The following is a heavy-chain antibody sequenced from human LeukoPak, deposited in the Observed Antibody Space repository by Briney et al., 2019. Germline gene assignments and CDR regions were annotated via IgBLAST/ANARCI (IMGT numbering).Heavy chain of an antibody. D-gene: IGHD6-13*01. Sequence: PSETLSLTCTVSGGSISSYYWSWIRQPPGKGLEWIGYIYYSGSTNYNPSLKSRVTISVDTSKNQFSLKLSSVAAADTAVYYCARVKIAAAGTGYYYYGMDVWGQGTTVTVSS. CDR1: GGSISSYY. J-gene: IGHJ6*02. CDR2: IYYSGST. V-gene: IGHV4-59*01. CDR3: ARVKIAAAGTGYYYYGMDV.